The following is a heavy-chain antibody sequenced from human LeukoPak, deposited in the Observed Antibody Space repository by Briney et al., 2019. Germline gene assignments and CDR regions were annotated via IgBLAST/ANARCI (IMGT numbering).Heavy chain of an antibody. J-gene: IGHJ4*02. V-gene: IGHV1-18*01. CDR3: ARGRLLEWLLHYFDY. CDR2: ISAYNGNT. D-gene: IGHD3-3*01. Sequence: ASVKVSCKASGYTFTSYGISWVRQAPGQGLEWMGWISAYNGNTNYAQKFQGRVTITTDESTSTAYMELSSLRSEDTAVYYCARGRLLEWLLHYFDYWGQGTLVTVSS. CDR1: GYTFTSYG.